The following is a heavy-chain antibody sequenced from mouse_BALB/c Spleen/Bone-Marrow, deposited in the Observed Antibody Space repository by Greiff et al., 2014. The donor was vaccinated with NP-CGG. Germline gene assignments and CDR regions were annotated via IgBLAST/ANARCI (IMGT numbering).Heavy chain of an antibody. J-gene: IGHJ4*01. D-gene: IGHD2-10*02. Sequence: VQLQQSGPSLVKPSQTLSLTCSVTGDSITSGYWNWIRKFPGNKLEYMGYISYSGSTYYNPSLKSRISITRGTSKNQYCLQLNSVTTEDTATYYCARWGGYGNYDAMDYWGQGTSVTVSS. CDR3: ARWGGYGNYDAMDY. CDR1: GDSITSGY. CDR2: ISYSGST. V-gene: IGHV3-8*02.